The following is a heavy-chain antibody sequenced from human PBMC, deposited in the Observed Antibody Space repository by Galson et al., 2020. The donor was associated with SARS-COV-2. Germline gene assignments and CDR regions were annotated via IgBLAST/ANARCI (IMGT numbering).Heavy chain of an antibody. Sequence: TGGSLRLSCAASGFTFSSYAMHWVRQAPGKGLEWVAVVSCEGGNKYYTDSVKGRFTISRDNAENTLYLQMNSLRTEDTAVYYCAKKGRTSGVADDFDNWGQGTMVKVSS. CDR3: AKKGRTSGVADDFDN. CDR1: GFTFSSYA. J-gene: IGHJ4*02. CDR2: VSCEGGNK. V-gene: IGHV3-30-3*02. D-gene: IGHD2-8*01.